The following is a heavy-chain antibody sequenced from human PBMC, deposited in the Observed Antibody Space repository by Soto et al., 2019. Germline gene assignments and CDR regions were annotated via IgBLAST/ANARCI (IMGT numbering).Heavy chain of an antibody. J-gene: IGHJ4*02. Sequence: SETLSLTCTVSGGSISSYYWSWIRQPPGKGLEWIGYIYYSGSTNYNPSLKSRVTISVDTSKNQFSLKLSSVTAADTAVYYCARRWGFTIDYSGQGTLVTVSS. D-gene: IGHD3-10*01. CDR2: IYYSGST. CDR1: GGSISSYY. CDR3: ARRWGFTIDY. V-gene: IGHV4-59*08.